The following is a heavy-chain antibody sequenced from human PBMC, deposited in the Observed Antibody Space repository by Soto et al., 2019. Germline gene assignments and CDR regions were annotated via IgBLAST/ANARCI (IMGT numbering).Heavy chain of an antibody. V-gene: IGHV3-23*01. J-gene: IGHJ6*02. Sequence: GGSLRLSCAASGFTFSSYAMSWVRQAPGKGLEWVSAISGSGGSTYYADSVKGRFTISRDNSKNTLYLQMNSLRAEDTAVYYCAKDHSIAVAGTNYYYYGMDVWGQGTTVTVSS. D-gene: IGHD6-19*01. CDR3: AKDHSIAVAGTNYYYYGMDV. CDR2: ISGSGGST. CDR1: GFTFSSYA.